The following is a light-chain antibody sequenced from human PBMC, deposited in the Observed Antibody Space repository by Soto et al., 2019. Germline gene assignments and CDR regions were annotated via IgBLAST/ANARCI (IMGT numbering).Light chain of an antibody. J-gene: IGKJ1*01. Sequence: EIQMTKSPSTMSASLGDRFTITCMASQSISSWLAWYQQKPGKAPKLLIYDAYSLESGVTSRFSGSGSGTEFTLTISNLQPDDSATYYCQPYNSYPWTVGQVTKVEI. CDR2: DAY. CDR1: QSISSW. V-gene: IGKV1-5*01. CDR3: QPYNSYPWT.